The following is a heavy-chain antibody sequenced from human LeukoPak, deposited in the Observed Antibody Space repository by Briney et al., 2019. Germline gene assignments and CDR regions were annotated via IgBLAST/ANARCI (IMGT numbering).Heavy chain of an antibody. CDR2: IYYSGST. CDR3: ARHGDPVGDYFDY. J-gene: IGHJ4*02. V-gene: IGHV4-39*01. CDR1: GGSISSSSYY. Sequence: PSETLSLTCTVSGGSISSSSYYWGWIRQPPGKGLEWIGSIYYSGSTYYNPSLKSRVTISVDTSKNQFSLKLSSVTAADTAVYYCARHGDPVGDYFDYWGQGTLATVSS. D-gene: IGHD3-16*01.